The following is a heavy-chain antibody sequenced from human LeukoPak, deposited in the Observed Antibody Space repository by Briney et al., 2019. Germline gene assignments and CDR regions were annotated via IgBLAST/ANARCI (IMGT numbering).Heavy chain of an antibody. CDR1: GGSISSYY. CDR2: IYYSGST. Sequence: PSETLSLTCTVSGGSISSYYWSWIRQPPGKGLEWIGCIYYSGSTNYNPSLKSRVTISVDTSKNQFSLKLSSVTAADTAVYYCARATATSTYGSGSYWWYFDYWGQGTLVTVSS. D-gene: IGHD3-10*01. J-gene: IGHJ4*02. V-gene: IGHV4-59*01. CDR3: ARATATSTYGSGSYWWYFDY.